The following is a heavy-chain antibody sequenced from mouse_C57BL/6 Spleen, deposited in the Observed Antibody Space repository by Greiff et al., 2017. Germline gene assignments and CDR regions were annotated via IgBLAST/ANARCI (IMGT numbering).Heavy chain of an antibody. V-gene: IGHV1-4*01. CDR2: INPSSGYT. D-gene: IGHD1-1*01. CDR1: GYTFTSYT. Sequence: QVQLQQSGAELARPGASVKMSCKASGYTFTSYTMHWVKQRPGQGLEWIGYINPSSGYTKSNQKFKAKATLTADKSSSTAYMQLSSLTSEDSAVYYGERDGSSYGAMDYWGQGTSVTVSS. J-gene: IGHJ4*01. CDR3: ERDGSSYGAMDY.